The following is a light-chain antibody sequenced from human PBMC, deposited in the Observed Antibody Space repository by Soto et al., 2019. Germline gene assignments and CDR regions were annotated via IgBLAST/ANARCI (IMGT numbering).Light chain of an antibody. CDR2: GNN. CDR1: SSNIGADYD. V-gene: IGLV1-40*01. CDR3: QAYDSSLSGSV. J-gene: IGLJ2*01. Sequence: QSVLTQPPSVSGAPGQRVTISCTGSSSNIGADYDVHWYPQLPGTAPKLLIYGNNNRPSGVPDRFSGSKSGTSASLAITGLQAEDEADYDCQAYDSSLSGSVFGGGTKLTVL.